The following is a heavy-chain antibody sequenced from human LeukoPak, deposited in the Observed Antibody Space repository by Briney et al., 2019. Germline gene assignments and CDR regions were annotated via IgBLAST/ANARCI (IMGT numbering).Heavy chain of an antibody. D-gene: IGHD3-10*01. CDR1: GYTLTELS. CDR2: FDPEDGET. V-gene: IGHV1-24*01. CDR3: ATDRKDYYGSAHDY. J-gene: IGHJ4*02. Sequence: ASVKVSCKVSGYTLTELSMHWVRQAPGKGLEWMGGFDPEDGETIYAQKFQGRVTMTEDTSTDTAYMELSSLRSEDTAVYYCATDRKDYYGSAHDYWGQGTLVTVSS.